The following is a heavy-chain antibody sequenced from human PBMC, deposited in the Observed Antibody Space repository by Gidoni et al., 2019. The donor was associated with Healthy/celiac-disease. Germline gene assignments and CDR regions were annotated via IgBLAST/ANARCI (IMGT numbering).Heavy chain of an antibody. J-gene: IGHJ4*02. CDR2: IYWDDDK. CDR1: GFSLSTSGVG. V-gene: IGHV2-5*02. Sequence: QITLKESGPTLVKPTQTLTLTCTFSGFSLSTSGVGVGWIRQPPGKALEWLALIYWDDDKRYRPSLKSRLTITKDTSKNQVVLTMTNMDPVDTATYYCAHSRYYDSSGYYHPYFDYWGQGTLVTVSS. D-gene: IGHD3-22*01. CDR3: AHSRYYDSSGYYHPYFDY.